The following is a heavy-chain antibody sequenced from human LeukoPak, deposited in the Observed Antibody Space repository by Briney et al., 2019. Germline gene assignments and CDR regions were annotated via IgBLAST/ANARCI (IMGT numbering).Heavy chain of an antibody. CDR3: ARDRAAADLDY. D-gene: IGHD6-13*01. V-gene: IGHV3-74*01. CDR2: INGDWTST. J-gene: IGHJ4*02. CDR1: GFTFSSHW. Sequence: PGGSLRLSCAASGFTFSSHWMHWARQGPGKGLVWVSRINGDWTSTAYADSVKGRFTISRDNSKNTLYLQMNSLRAEDTAVYYCARDRAAADLDYWGQGTLVTVSS.